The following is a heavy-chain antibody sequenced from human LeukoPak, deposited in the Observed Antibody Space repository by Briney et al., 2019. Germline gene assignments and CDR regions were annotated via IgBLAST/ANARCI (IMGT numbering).Heavy chain of an antibody. CDR1: GGSFSTYY. D-gene: IGHD4-17*01. Sequence: SETLSLTCAVSGGSFSTYYWTWIRQPPGKGLEWIGEINHSGSANYNPSLKSRVTISLDTSKNQFSLKLSSVTAADTAVYYCARGQGTVTTHWGQGTLVTVSS. CDR2: INHSGSA. V-gene: IGHV4-34*01. J-gene: IGHJ4*02. CDR3: ARGQGTVTTH.